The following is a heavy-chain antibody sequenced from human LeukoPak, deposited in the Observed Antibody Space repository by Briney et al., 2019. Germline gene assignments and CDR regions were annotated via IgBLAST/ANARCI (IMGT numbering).Heavy chain of an antibody. Sequence: KASETLSLTCTVSGGSISSYYWSWIRQPPGKGLEWIGYIYYSGSTNYNPSLKSRVTISVDTSKNQFSLKLSSVTAADTAVYYCARAFLPDSSGYYRGDAFDIWGQGTMVTVSS. V-gene: IGHV4-59*01. CDR1: GGSISSYY. CDR2: IYYSGST. CDR3: ARAFLPDSSGYYRGDAFDI. J-gene: IGHJ3*02. D-gene: IGHD3-22*01.